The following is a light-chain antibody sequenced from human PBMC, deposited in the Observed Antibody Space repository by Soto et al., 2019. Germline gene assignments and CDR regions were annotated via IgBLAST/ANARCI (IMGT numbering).Light chain of an antibody. CDR3: GTWDSSLSAHV. J-gene: IGLJ1*01. CDR1: SSNIGNNY. Sequence: QSVLTQPPSVSAAPGQKVTISCSGSSSNIGNNYVSWYQQLPGTAPKLLIYEDNKRPSGIPDRFSGSKSGTSATLDITGLQTGDEADFYCGTWDSSLSAHVFGTGTKVTVL. V-gene: IGLV1-51*02. CDR2: EDN.